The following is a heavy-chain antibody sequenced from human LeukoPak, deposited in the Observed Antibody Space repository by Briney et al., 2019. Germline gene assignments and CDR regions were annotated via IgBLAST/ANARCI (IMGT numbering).Heavy chain of an antibody. Sequence: GESLKISCEGSGYSFASYWIGWVRQMPGKGLEWMGIIYPCDSDTRYSPSFQGQVTISADKSIATAYLQWSSLKASDTAMYYCARGNHCGSTSCALDYWGQGTLVAVSS. CDR2: IYPCDSDT. CDR1: GYSFASYW. V-gene: IGHV5-51*01. J-gene: IGHJ4*02. CDR3: ARGNHCGSTSCALDY. D-gene: IGHD2-2*01.